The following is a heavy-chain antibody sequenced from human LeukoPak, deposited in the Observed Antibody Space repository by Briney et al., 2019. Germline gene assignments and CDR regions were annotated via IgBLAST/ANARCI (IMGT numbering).Heavy chain of an antibody. J-gene: IGHJ4*02. V-gene: IGHV3-23*01. D-gene: IGHD3-22*01. Sequence: GGSLRLSCAASGFTFSSYAMSWVRQAPGKGLEWDSAISGSGGSTYYADSVKGRFTISRDNSKNTLYLQMNSLRAEDTAVYYCAKVRYYYGSSGYYFGDDYWGQGTLVTVSS. CDR3: AKVRYYYGSSGYYFGDDY. CDR2: ISGSGGST. CDR1: GFTFSSYA.